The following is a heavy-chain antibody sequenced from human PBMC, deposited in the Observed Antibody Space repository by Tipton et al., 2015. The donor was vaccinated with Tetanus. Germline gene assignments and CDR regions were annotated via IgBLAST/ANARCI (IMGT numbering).Heavy chain of an antibody. V-gene: IGHV3-74*01. CDR1: GFTFSDYW. D-gene: IGHD6-19*01. CDR2: ISADGTSI. Sequence: LSLTCAASGFTFSDYWMHWVRQAPGKGLMWVSRISADGTSISYADSVKGRFTLSRDNSKYTLFLHMDPLRAEDTAVYYCAKEVDVSSGWRNFDYWGQGTLVTVSS. CDR3: AKEVDVSSGWRNFDY. J-gene: IGHJ4*02.